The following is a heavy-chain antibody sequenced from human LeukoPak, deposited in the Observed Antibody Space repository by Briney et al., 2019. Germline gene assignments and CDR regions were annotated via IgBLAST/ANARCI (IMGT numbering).Heavy chain of an antibody. Sequence: PSETLSLTCTVSGGSISSSSYYWGWIRQPPGKGLEWIGSIYYSGSTYYNPSLKGRVTISVDTSKNQFSLKLSSVTAADTAVYYCARLTLARPFDYWGQGTLVTVSS. CDR3: ARLTLARPFDY. CDR2: IYYSGST. J-gene: IGHJ4*02. CDR1: GGSISSSSYY. D-gene: IGHD3-16*01. V-gene: IGHV4-39*01.